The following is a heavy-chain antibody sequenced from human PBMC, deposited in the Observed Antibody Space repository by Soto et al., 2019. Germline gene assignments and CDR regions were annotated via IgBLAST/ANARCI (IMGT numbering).Heavy chain of an antibody. Sequence: QVQLQESGPGLVKPSQTLSLTCTVSGGSISSGGYYWSWIRQHPGKGLEWIGYIYYSGSTYYNPXXKSRVTISVDXXNXQXXLKLSSVTAADTAVYYCARGGYCSSTSCDIAHFDYWGQGTLVTVSS. D-gene: IGHD2-2*02. CDR2: IYYSGST. CDR3: ARGGYCSSTSCDIAHFDY. CDR1: GGSISSGGYY. J-gene: IGHJ4*02. V-gene: IGHV4-31*03.